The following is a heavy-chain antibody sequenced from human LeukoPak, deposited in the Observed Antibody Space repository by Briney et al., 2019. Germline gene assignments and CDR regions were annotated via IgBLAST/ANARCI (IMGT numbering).Heavy chain of an antibody. J-gene: IGHJ5*02. CDR3: AKARLPYCSGSHNWFDP. CDR2: ISYDGSNK. V-gene: IGHV3-30*18. D-gene: IGHD3-10*01. CDR1: GFTFSSYG. Sequence: PGGSLRLSCAASGFTFSSYGMHWVRQAPGKGLEWVAVISYDGSNKYYADSVKGRFTISRDNSKNTLYLQMNSLRAEDTAVYYCAKARLPYCSGSHNWFDPWGQGTLVTVSS.